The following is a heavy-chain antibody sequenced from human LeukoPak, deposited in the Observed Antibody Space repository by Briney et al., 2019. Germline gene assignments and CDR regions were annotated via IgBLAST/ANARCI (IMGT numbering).Heavy chain of an antibody. CDR1: GFTVSSKY. CDR3: DRSHWRAGDAFDI. J-gene: IGHJ3*02. CDR2: ISGGGDT. Sequence: PGGSLRLSCAASGFTVSSKYMSWVRQAPGKGLECVSFISGGGDTYYADSVKGTFTISRDNSKNTLYLQMNSLRAEDTAVYYCDRSHWRAGDAFDIWGQGTMVIVSS. V-gene: IGHV3-66*01. D-gene: IGHD1-1*01.